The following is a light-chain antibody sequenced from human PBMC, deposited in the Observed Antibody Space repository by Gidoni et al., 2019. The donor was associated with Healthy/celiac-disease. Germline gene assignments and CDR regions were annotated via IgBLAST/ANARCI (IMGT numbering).Light chain of an antibody. CDR2: AAS. CDR3: QQYYSFPFT. J-gene: IGKJ4*01. CDR1: PGISSY. V-gene: IGKV1D-8*01. Sequence: VIWMTQSPSLLSASTGDRVTIRCRMSPGISSYLAWYQQKPGKAPELLIYAASTWQSGVPSRFSGSGSGTDFTLTISCLQSEDFATYYCQQYYSFPFTFGGGTKVEIK.